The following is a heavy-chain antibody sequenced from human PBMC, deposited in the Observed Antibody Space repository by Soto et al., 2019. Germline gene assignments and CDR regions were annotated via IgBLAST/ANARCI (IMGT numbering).Heavy chain of an antibody. CDR3: AGIAVAGTFVNY. CDR2: IWYDGSNK. Sequence: GGALRLSYAASGFTFSSHGMHWVRQAPGKGLERGAVIWYDGSNKYYADSVKGRFTISRYKSKNTVYLQLNSLRAEDTAVYYCAGIAVAGTFVNYWGQGTLVTVSS. D-gene: IGHD6-19*01. V-gene: IGHV3-30*02. CDR1: GFTFSSHG. J-gene: IGHJ4*02.